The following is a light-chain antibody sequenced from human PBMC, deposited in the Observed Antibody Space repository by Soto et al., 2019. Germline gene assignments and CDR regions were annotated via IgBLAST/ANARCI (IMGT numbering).Light chain of an antibody. V-gene: IGKV1-5*03. CDR2: EAS. Sequence: DIQMTQSPSTLSASVGDRVTITCRASQSISGSLAWYQQKPGKAPKLLIYEASNLKSGVPSRFSGSGSGTEYTLTISSLXXXXXXXXXXXXXXGYWTFGQGTRVEIK. J-gene: IGKJ1*01. CDR1: QSISGS. CDR3: XXXXGYWT.